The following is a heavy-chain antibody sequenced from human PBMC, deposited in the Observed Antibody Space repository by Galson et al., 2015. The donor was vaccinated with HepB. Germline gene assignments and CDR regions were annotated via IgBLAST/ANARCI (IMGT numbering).Heavy chain of an antibody. V-gene: IGHV3-53*01. D-gene: IGHD2-15*01. CDR2: IYSGGST. Sequence: SLRLSCAASGFTVSSNYMSWVRQAPGKGLEWVSVIYSGGSTYYADSVKGRFTISRDNSKNTLYLQMNSLRAEDTAVYYCARYAGYCSGGRCYLNGMDVWGQGTTVTVSS. J-gene: IGHJ6*02. CDR3: ARYAGYCSGGRCYLNGMDV. CDR1: GFTVSSNY.